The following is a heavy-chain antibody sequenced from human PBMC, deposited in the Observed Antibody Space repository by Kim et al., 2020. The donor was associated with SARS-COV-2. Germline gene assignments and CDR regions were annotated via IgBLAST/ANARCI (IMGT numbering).Heavy chain of an antibody. Sequence: SETLSLTCAVYGGSFSGYYWSWIRQPPGKGLEWIGEINHSGSTNYNPSLKSRVTISVDTSKNQFSLKLSSVTAADTAVYYCARAPRVFYGHNIDYWGQGTLVTVSS. CDR3: ARAPRVFYGHNIDY. CDR1: GGSFSGYY. CDR2: INHSGST. V-gene: IGHV4-34*01. D-gene: IGHD3-10*01. J-gene: IGHJ4*02.